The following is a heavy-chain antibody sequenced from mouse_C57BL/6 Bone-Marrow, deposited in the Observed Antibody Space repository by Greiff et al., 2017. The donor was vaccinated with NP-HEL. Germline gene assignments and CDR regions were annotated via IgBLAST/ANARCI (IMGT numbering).Heavy chain of an antibody. Sequence: EVQLVESGGDLVKPGGSLKLSCAASGFTFSSYGMSWVRQTPDKRLEWVATISSGGSYTYYPDSVKGRFTISIDNAKNTLYLQMSRLKSEDTAMYYCARQCYGSSSGDFDVWGTGTTVTVSS. J-gene: IGHJ1*03. CDR3: ARQCYGSSSGDFDV. D-gene: IGHD1-1*01. V-gene: IGHV5-6*01. CDR1: GFTFSSYG. CDR2: ISSGGSYT.